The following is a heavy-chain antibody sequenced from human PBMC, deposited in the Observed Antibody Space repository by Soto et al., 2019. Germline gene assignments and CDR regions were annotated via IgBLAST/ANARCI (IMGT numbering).Heavy chain of an antibody. Sequence: GGSLRLSCAASGVTCSSYAMSWVRQAPGKGLEWVSAISGDGSSTYFADSGKGRFTISRDNSKNTLYLQMNSLRAEDTAVYYCAKDWEFDWPNYYFDYWGQGTLVTVSS. CDR1: GVTCSSYA. CDR2: ISGDGSST. CDR3: AKDWEFDWPNYYFDY. J-gene: IGHJ4*02. V-gene: IGHV3-23*01. D-gene: IGHD3-9*01.